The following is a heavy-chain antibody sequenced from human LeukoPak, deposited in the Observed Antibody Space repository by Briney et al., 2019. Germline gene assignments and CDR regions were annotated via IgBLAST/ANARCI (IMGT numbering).Heavy chain of an antibody. J-gene: IGHJ4*02. CDR1: GGTFSSYA. CDR2: IIPIFGTA. V-gene: IGHV1-69*13. CDR3: ARGDDYSNYLVY. Sequence: SVKVSCKASGGTFSSYAISWVRQAPGQGLEWMGGIIPIFGTANYAQKFQGRVTITADESTSTAYMELSSLRSEDTAVCYCARGDDYSNYLVYWGQGTLVTVSS. D-gene: IGHD4-11*01.